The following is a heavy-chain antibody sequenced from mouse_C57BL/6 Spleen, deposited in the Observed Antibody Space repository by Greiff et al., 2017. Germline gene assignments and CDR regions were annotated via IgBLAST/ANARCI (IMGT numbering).Heavy chain of an antibody. CDR1: GFSLSTSGMG. J-gene: IGHJ2*01. CDR2: IYWDDDK. V-gene: IGHV8-12*01. Sequence: QVQLKECGPGILQSSQTLSLTCSFSGFSLSTSGMGVSWIRQPSGKGLEWLAHIYWDDDKRYNPSLKSRLTISKDTSRNQVFLKITSVDTADTATYYCARIYYDYGYYFDYWGQGTTLTVSS. D-gene: IGHD2-4*01. CDR3: ARIYYDYGYYFDY.